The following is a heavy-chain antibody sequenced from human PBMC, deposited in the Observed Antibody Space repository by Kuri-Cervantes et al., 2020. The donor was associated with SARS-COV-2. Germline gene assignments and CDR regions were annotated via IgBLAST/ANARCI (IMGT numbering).Heavy chain of an antibody. D-gene: IGHD1-26*01. Sequence: SETLSLTCTVSGGSINIANYYWSWVRQPPGMGLEWIGHIYYSGNTYYNPSLKSRVSVSVDTSKNQFSLKLNAVTAADTAVYYCASPIIVGATDYWGQGILVTVSS. CDR3: ASPIIVGATDY. CDR2: IYYSGNT. CDR1: GGSINIANYY. V-gene: IGHV4-30-4*08. J-gene: IGHJ4*02.